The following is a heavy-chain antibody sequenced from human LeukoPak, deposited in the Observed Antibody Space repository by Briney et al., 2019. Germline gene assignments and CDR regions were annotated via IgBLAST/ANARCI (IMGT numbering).Heavy chain of an antibody. CDR1: GGSISNYY. CDR2: ISYSGNT. CDR3: ARGVGSGYTDY. V-gene: IGHV4-59*01. Sequence: SETLSLTCTVSGGSISNYYWTWIRQPPGKGLEWIGFISYSGNTNYNPSLKSRVTISLDTSRNQFSLKLISVTAADTAVYYCARGVGSGYTDYWGQGALVTVSS. J-gene: IGHJ4*02. D-gene: IGHD3-22*01.